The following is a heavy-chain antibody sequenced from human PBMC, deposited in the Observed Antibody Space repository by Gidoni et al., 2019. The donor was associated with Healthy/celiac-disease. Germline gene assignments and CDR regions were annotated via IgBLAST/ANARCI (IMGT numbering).Heavy chain of an antibody. CDR2: IAYDGSNK. CDR3: AKPMYSSGWGDY. D-gene: IGHD6-19*01. CDR1: GFTFRSYG. Sequence: QVQLVESGGSVVKPGRSLRLSCSASGFTFRSYGMHWVRKAPGKGLAWVAVIAYDGSNKYYADYVKGRFTISRDNSKNTLYLKMNSLRAEDTAVYYCAKPMYSSGWGDYWGQGTLVTVSS. V-gene: IGHV3-30*18. J-gene: IGHJ4*02.